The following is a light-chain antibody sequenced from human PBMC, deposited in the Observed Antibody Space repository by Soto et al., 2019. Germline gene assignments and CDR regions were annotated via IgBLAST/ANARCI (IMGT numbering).Light chain of an antibody. J-gene: IGKJ4*01. CDR2: GAS. Sequence: EIVLTQSPGTLSLSPGERATLSCRASQSVSSSYLAWYQQKPGQAPRQLIYGASSRASGSPDRFSGSGSGTDFILTISRMEAEDFVVYYWQHYRTSFGEGTRVEIK. CDR3: QHYRTS. V-gene: IGKV3-20*01. CDR1: QSVSSSY.